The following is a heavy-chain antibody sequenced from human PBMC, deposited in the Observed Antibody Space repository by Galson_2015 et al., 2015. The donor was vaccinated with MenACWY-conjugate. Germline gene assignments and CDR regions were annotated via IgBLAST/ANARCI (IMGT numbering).Heavy chain of an antibody. Sequence: SLRLSCAASGFTFSSYSMNWVRQAPGKGLEWVSSISISSSYIYYADSVKGRFTISRDNAKNSLYLQMNSLRAEDTAVYYCARDYVAAAGTLRADYWGQGTLVTVSS. CDR3: ARDYVAAAGTLRADY. CDR2: ISISSSYI. V-gene: IGHV3-21*01. D-gene: IGHD6-13*01. J-gene: IGHJ4*02. CDR1: GFTFSSYS.